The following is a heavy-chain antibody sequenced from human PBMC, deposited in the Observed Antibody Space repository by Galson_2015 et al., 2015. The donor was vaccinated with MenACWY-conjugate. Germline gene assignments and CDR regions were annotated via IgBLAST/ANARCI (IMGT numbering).Heavy chain of an antibody. CDR3: ARDGKRTLAAHYYYGLNV. CDR2: IDPSSGGA. Sequence: SVKVSCKASGYTFSDYYIHWVRQAPGQGLEWMGWIDPSSGGATSAQTFQGWVTMTRDTSTTTAYMDLSRLKSDDTAIYYCARDGKRTLAAHYYYGLNVWGQWTPVAVSS. CDR1: GYTFSDYY. D-gene: IGHD1-7*01. V-gene: IGHV1-2*04. J-gene: IGHJ6*02.